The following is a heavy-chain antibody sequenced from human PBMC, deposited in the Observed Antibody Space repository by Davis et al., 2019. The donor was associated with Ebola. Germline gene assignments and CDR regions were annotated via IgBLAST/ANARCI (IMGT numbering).Heavy chain of an antibody. CDR1: GGSISSYY. CDR2: ITHSGST. D-gene: IGHD6-13*01. CDR3: ARTSIAAAGTLEYGVLTLYYYGMDV. J-gene: IGHJ6*02. Sequence: MPSETLSLTCTVSGGSISSYYWSWIRQPPGKGLEWIGEITHSGSTNYNPSLKSRVTISVDTSKNQFSLKLSSVTAADTAVYYCARTSIAAAGTLEYGVLTLYYYGMDVWGQGTTVTVSS. V-gene: IGHV4-34*01.